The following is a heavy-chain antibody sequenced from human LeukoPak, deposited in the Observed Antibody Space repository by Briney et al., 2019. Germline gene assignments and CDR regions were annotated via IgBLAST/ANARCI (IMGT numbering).Heavy chain of an antibody. J-gene: IGHJ5*02. CDR1: GYTFTAYY. CDR2: INPNNGGT. Sequence: ASVKVSCKASGYTFTAYYMHWVRQAPGQGLDWMGWINPNNGGTSYAQKLQGRVTMTRDTSISTAYMELSRLRSDDTVVYYCARGGPSGSYLDWFDPWGQGTLVTVSS. CDR3: ARGGPSGSYLDWFDP. V-gene: IGHV1-2*02. D-gene: IGHD1-26*01.